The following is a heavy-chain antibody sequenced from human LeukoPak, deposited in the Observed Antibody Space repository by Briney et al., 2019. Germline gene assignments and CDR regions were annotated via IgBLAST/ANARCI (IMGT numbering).Heavy chain of an antibody. Sequence: GGSLRLSCAASGFTFSSYGMHWVRQAPGKGLEWVAVIWYDGSNKYYADSVKGRFTISRDNSKNTLYLQMNSLRAEDTAVYYCARLGSGWGLDYWGQGTLVTVAS. CDR1: GFTFSSYG. J-gene: IGHJ4*02. D-gene: IGHD6-19*01. CDR3: ARLGSGWGLDY. CDR2: IWYDGSNK. V-gene: IGHV3-33*01.